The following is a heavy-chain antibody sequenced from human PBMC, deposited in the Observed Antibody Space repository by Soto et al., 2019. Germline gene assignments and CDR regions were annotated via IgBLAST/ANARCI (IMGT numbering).Heavy chain of an antibody. CDR3: ARATHSRGYYGAFDV. D-gene: IGHD3-22*01. V-gene: IGHV4-39*01. CDR2: IYYSGTT. Sequence: SETLSLTCTVSGDSISSSSHYWGWIRQPPGKGLQWIGTIYYSGTTFYNPVLKSRVTMSADTSKNQFSLTLSSVTAADTAVYYCARATHSRGYYGAFDVWGQGTMVTVSS. CDR1: GDSISSSSHY. J-gene: IGHJ3*01.